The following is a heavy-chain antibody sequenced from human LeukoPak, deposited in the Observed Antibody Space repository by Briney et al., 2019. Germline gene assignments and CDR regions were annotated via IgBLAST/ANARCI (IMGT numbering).Heavy chain of an antibody. V-gene: IGHV1-69*13. CDR3: ASDSSGYHDAFDI. Sequence: GASVKVSCKASGYTFTGYYMRWVRQAPGQGLEWMGGIIPIFGTANYAQKFQGRVTITADESTSTDYMELSSLRSEDTAVYYCASDSSGYHDAFDIWGQGTMVTVSS. CDR2: IIPIFGTA. D-gene: IGHD3-22*01. CDR1: GYTFTGYY. J-gene: IGHJ3*02.